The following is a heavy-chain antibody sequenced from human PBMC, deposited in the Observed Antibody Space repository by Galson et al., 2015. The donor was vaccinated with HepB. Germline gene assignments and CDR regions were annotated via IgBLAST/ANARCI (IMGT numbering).Heavy chain of an antibody. CDR1: GFTFSSYS. CDR3: ARDYLWGSSRFVGFHY. V-gene: IGHV3-21*01. D-gene: IGHD6-13*01. Sequence: SLRLSCAASGFTFSSYSMNWVRQAPGKGLEWASSISSSSSSMYYAASEKGRFIISRDNAKNSLYLQMNSLSAEDTAVYYCARDYLWGSSRFVGFHYWGQGTLVTVSS. CDR2: ISSSSSSM. J-gene: IGHJ4*02.